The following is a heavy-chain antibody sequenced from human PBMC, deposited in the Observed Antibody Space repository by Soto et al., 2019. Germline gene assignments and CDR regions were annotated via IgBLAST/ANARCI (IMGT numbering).Heavy chain of an antibody. Sequence: SETLSLTCTVSGGSISSYYWSWIRQPPGKGLEWIGYIYYSGSTNYNPSLKSRVTISVDTSKNQFSLKLSSVTAADTAVYYCARLPDPYYYDSSGHRGADYWGHGTLVTVSS. V-gene: IGHV4-59*08. CDR1: GGSISSYY. D-gene: IGHD3-22*01. CDR2: IYYSGST. J-gene: IGHJ4*01. CDR3: ARLPDPYYYDSSGHRGADY.